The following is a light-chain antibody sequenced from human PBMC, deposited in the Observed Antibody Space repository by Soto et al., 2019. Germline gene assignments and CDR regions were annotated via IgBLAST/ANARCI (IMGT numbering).Light chain of an antibody. J-gene: IGLJ2*01. V-gene: IGLV1-51*01. CDR1: SSNIGNNY. CDR3: RTWDSSLSALVV. CDR2: DNN. Sequence: QSVLTQPPSVSAAPGQKVTISCSGSSSNIGNNYVSWYQQLPGTAPKLLIYDNNKRPSVIPDRFSGSKSGTSATLGITGLPAGDEADYYCRTWDSSLSALVVFGGGTKLTVL.